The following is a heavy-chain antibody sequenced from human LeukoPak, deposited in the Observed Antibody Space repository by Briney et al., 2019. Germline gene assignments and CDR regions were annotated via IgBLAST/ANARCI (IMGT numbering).Heavy chain of an antibody. V-gene: IGHV4-59*08. Sequence: PSETLSLTCTVSGDSISSYYWNWIRQPPGKGLEWIGYIYYSGSTNYNPSLKSRVTISVDTSKNQFSLKLSSVTAADTAVYYCASDLRSWYYYMDVWGKGTTVTVSS. D-gene: IGHD4-17*01. J-gene: IGHJ6*03. CDR2: IYYSGST. CDR1: GDSISSYY. CDR3: ASDLRSWYYYMDV.